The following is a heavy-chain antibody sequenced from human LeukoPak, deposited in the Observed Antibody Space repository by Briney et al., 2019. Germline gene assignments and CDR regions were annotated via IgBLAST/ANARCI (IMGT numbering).Heavy chain of an antibody. J-gene: IGHJ4*02. V-gene: IGHV1-2*02. CDR2: INPNSGGT. D-gene: IGHD1-7*01. CDR1: GYTFTGYY. CDR3: ARDHSNWNYAPDF. Sequence: GASVKVSCKASGYTFTGYYMHWVRQAPGQGLEWMGWINPNSGGTNYAQKFRDRVTMSTDTSTGTAYLDVRSLTSDDTTVYYCARDHSNWNYAPDFWGQGTLVIVSS.